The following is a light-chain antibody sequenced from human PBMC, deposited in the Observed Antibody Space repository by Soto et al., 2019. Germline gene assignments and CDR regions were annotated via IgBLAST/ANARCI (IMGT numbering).Light chain of an antibody. Sequence: QSALTQPASVSGSPGQSITISCTGTSSDVSGYNYVSWYQQHPGKAPKVLIHGVSKRPSGVSNRFSGSKSGNTASLTISGLQVEDEADYYCSSYTSGSTRVVFGGGTQLTVL. V-gene: IGLV2-14*03. CDR2: GVS. J-gene: IGLJ2*01. CDR3: SSYTSGSTRVV. CDR1: SSDVSGYNY.